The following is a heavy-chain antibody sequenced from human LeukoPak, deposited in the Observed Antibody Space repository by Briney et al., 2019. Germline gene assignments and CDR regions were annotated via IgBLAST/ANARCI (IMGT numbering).Heavy chain of an antibody. D-gene: IGHD3-10*01. CDR2: ITHSGGG. CDR3: ARRAGAPGFDV. V-gene: IGHV4-34*01. J-gene: IGHJ4*02. Sequence: PSETLSLTCTVSGGPFVGYYWTWIRQPPGKGLEWIGEITHSGGGNYNPSLKSRVTISVDSSQNRFSLKVLSVTAADTAVYYCARRAGAPGFDVWGLGTLVSVSS. CDR1: GGPFVGYY.